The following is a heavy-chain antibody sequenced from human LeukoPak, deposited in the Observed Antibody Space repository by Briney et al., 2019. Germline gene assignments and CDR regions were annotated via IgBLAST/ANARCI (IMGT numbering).Heavy chain of an antibody. J-gene: IGHJ4*02. V-gene: IGHV4-61*01. CDR2: IYYTAST. Sequence: SETLSLTCTVSGGSVSSGTYYWSWLRQPPGKGLEWIGYIYYTASTNYNPSLKSRLTISVDTSKNQFSLKLSSVTAADTAVYDCARRGGSGRSFDYWGQGTLVSVSS. CDR3: ARRGGSGRSFDY. D-gene: IGHD3-10*01. CDR1: GGSVSSGTYY.